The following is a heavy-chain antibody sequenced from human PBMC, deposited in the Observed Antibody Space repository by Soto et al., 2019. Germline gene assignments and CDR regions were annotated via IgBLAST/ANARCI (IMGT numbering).Heavy chain of an antibody. CDR3: ARGNPSYVPLSYSYGMDV. D-gene: IGHD3-10*02. CDR2: ISSSSSYT. Sequence: QVQLVESGGGLVKPGGSLRLSCAASGFTFSDYYMSWIRQAPGKGLEWVSYISSSSSYTNYADSVKGRFTISRDNAKNSLYLQMTSLRAEDTAVYYCARGNPSYVPLSYSYGMDVWGQGTTVTVSS. J-gene: IGHJ6*02. V-gene: IGHV3-11*06. CDR1: GFTFSDYY.